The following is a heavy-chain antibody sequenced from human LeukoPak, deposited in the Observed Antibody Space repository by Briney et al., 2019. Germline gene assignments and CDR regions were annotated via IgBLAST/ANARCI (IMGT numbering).Heavy chain of an antibody. Sequence: GASVKVSCKASGYTFTSYDINWVRQAPGQGLEWMGGIIPIFGTANYAQKFQGRVTITADESTSTAYMELSSLRSEDTAVYYCARAYYLTRGYSYGSEERNYYYYYMDVWGKGTTVTISS. J-gene: IGHJ6*03. V-gene: IGHV1-69*13. D-gene: IGHD5-18*01. CDR3: ARAYYLTRGYSYGSEERNYYYYYMDV. CDR1: GYTFTSYD. CDR2: IIPIFGTA.